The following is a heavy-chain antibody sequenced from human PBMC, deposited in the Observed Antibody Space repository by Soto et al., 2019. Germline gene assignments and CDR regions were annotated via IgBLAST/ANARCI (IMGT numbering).Heavy chain of an antibody. CDR3: ARDLFDSSGWYWFDP. V-gene: IGHV4-34*01. CDR2: INHSGST. Sequence: SETLSLTCAVYGGSFSGYYWSWIRQPPGKGLEWIGEINHSGSTNYNPSLKSRVTISVDTSKNQFSLQLNSVTPEDTAVYYCARDLFDSSGWYWFDPWGQGTLVTVSS. D-gene: IGHD6-19*01. CDR1: GGSFSGYY. J-gene: IGHJ5*02.